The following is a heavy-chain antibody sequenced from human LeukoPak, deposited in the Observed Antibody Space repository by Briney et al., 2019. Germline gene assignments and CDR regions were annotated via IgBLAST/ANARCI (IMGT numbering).Heavy chain of an antibody. D-gene: IGHD4-17*01. Sequence: PGGALRVSCAAPGFAFSNAWMSWVRQAPGKGLEWVGRIKTKTDGGTTDYAAPVKGRFTISRDDSKNTLYLQMNSLKTEDTAVYYCTTGGDYNYPDGCWGQGTLVTVSS. V-gene: IGHV3-15*01. CDR3: TTGGDYNYPDGC. J-gene: IGHJ4*02. CDR2: IKTKTDGGTT. CDR1: GFAFSNAW.